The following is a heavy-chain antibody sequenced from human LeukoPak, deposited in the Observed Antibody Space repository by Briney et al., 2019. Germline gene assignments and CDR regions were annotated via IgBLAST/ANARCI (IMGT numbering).Heavy chain of an antibody. CDR2: IYNSAIT. CDR3: GRDRVTGRFFGMDV. J-gene: IGHJ6*02. D-gene: IGHD3-9*01. CDR1: GGSIRSKDY. Sequence: SETLSLTCSVSGGSIRSKDYWSWIRPSPGKGLEWIGYIYNSAITNYNPHLKSRVTISPDTSKNQFSLELTSVTAADTATYYCGRDRVTGRFFGMDVWGQGTTISVSS. V-gene: IGHV4-59*12.